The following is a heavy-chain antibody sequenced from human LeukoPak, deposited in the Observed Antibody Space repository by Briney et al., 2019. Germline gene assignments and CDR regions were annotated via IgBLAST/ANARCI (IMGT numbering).Heavy chain of an antibody. Sequence: GGSLRLSCAASGFTFSIYNMNWVRQAPGKGLEWVSYISSRGDTIYYADSVRGRITISRDNAKKSLFLQMNSLRAEDTAVYYCARDYFGSGSYYNAYYGMDVWGQGTTVTVSS. CDR2: ISSRGDTI. V-gene: IGHV3-48*03. J-gene: IGHJ6*02. CDR3: ARDYFGSGSYYNAYYGMDV. CDR1: GFTFSIYN. D-gene: IGHD3-10*01.